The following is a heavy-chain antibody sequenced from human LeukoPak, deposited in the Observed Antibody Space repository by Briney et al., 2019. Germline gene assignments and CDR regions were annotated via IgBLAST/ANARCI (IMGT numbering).Heavy chain of an antibody. CDR3: ARDRRSLYDFWSGYYMGGYFDY. Sequence: NSSETLSLTCTVSGGSISSGDYYWSWIRQPPGKGLEWIGYIYYSGSTYYNPSLKSRVTISVDTSKNQFSLKLGSVTAADTAVYYCARDRRSLYDFWSGYYMGGYFDYWGQGTLVTVSS. CDR1: GGSISSGDYY. CDR2: IYYSGST. V-gene: IGHV4-30-4*08. J-gene: IGHJ4*02. D-gene: IGHD3-3*01.